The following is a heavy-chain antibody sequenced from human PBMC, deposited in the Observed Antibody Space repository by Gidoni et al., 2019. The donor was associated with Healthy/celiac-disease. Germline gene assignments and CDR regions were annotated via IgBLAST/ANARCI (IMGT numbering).Heavy chain of an antibody. V-gene: IGHV1-2*04. Sequence: QVQLVQSGAEVKKPGASVKVSCKASGYPFTGYYMHWVRQAPGQGLEWMGWINPNSGGTNYAQKFQGWVTMTRDTSISTAYMELSRLRSDDTAVYYCARGTAVAGTFFHKVGVSFDYWGQGTLVTVSS. D-gene: IGHD6-19*01. CDR2: INPNSGGT. CDR3: ARGTAVAGTFFHKVGVSFDY. J-gene: IGHJ4*02. CDR1: GYPFTGYY.